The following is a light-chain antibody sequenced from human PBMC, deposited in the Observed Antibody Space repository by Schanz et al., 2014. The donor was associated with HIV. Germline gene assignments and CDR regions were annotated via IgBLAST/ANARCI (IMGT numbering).Light chain of an antibody. Sequence: QSVLTQPASVSGSPGQSITISCTGTSSDVGSYNLVSWYQQHPGKAPKLMIFEVSKRPSGVPDRFSGSKSGNTASLTVSGLQADDEADYYCSSYAATSNVLFGGGTKLTVL. V-gene: IGLV2-14*02. CDR1: SSDVGSYNL. J-gene: IGLJ3*02. CDR2: EVS. CDR3: SSYAATSNVL.